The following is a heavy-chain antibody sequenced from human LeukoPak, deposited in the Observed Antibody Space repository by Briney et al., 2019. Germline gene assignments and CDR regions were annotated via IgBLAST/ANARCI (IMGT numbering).Heavy chain of an antibody. CDR1: GFTFSSYW. CDR3: ARIPGGSGSQYDY. CDR2: INSDGSST. V-gene: IGHV3-74*01. J-gene: IGHJ4*02. D-gene: IGHD3-10*01. Sequence: PGGSLRLSCAASGFTFSSYWMHWVRQAPGKGLVWVPRINSDGSSTFYADSVKGRFTTSRDNAENTVYLQMNSLRADDTAVYYCARIPGGSGSQYDYWGQGTLVIVS.